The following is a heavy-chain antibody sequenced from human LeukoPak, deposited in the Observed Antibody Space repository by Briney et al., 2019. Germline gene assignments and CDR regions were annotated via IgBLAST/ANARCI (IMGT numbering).Heavy chain of an antibody. Sequence: PGGSLRLSCAASGFTFSSYSMNWVRQAPGKGLEWVAVISYDGSNKYYADSVKGRFTISRDNSENTLYLQMNSLRAEDTAVYYCAREGVVAAQVDRYFDLWGRGTLVTVSS. CDR3: AREGVVAAQVDRYFDL. D-gene: IGHD2-15*01. CDR2: ISYDGSNK. CDR1: GFTFSSYS. J-gene: IGHJ2*01. V-gene: IGHV3-30*03.